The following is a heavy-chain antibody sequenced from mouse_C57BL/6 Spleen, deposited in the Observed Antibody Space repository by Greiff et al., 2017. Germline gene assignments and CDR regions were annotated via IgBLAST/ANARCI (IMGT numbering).Heavy chain of an antibody. D-gene: IGHD2-12*01. CDR1: GFSLTSYG. J-gene: IGHJ2*01. Sequence: VQLKQSGPGLVQPSQSLSITCTVSGFSLTSYGVHWVRQSPGKGLEWLGVIWSGGSTDYNAAFISRLSISKDNSKSQVFFKMNSLQADDTAIYYCASSYYVPLDYWGQGTTLTVSS. CDR2: IWSGGST. CDR3: ASSYYVPLDY. V-gene: IGHV2-2*01.